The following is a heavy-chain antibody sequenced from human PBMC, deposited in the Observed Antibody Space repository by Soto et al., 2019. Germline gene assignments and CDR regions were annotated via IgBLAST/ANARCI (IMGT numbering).Heavy chain of an antibody. CDR1: GFSLSTGGLG. CDR2: IYWDDDK. V-gene: IGHV2-5*02. Sequence: QITLKESGPTLVKPTQTLTLTCTFSGFSLSTGGLGVGWIRQPPGEALEWLALIYWDDDKRYSPSLRSRLTTTKYPYNNQCVLITTHMDPGYTATYYCVHCRWGGDCLRSYSSHYYSGAAVWGQGTTVTVSS. CDR3: VHCRWGGDCLRSYSSHYYSGAAV. D-gene: IGHD2-21*02. J-gene: IGHJ6*02.